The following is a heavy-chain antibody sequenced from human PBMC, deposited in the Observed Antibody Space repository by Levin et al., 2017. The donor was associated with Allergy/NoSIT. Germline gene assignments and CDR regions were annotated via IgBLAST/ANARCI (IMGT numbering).Heavy chain of an antibody. J-gene: IGHJ5*02. V-gene: IGHV4-61*02. D-gene: IGHD3-10*01. Sequence: RSQTLSLTCTVSGGSISSGSYYWSWIRQPAGKGLEWIGRIYTSGSTNYNPSLKSRVTISVDTSKNQFSLKLSSVTAADTAVYYCARHAVGYSGRGFDPWGQGTLVTVSS. CDR1: GGSISSGSYY. CDR3: ARHAVGYSGRGFDP. CDR2: IYTSGST.